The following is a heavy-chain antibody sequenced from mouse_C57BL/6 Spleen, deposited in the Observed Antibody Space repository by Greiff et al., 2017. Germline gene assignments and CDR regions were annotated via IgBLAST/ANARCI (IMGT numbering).Heavy chain of an antibody. CDR1: GYAFRSYW. CDR2: LYPGDGDT. J-gene: IGHJ2*01. D-gene: IGHD1-1*01. Sequence: VHLVESGAELVKPGASVKISCKASGYAFRSYWMNWVKQRPGKGLEWIGQLYPGDGDTNYNGKFKGKATLTADKSSSTAYMQLSSLTSEDSAVYFCARGGGSSSLFDYWGQGTTLTVSS. CDR3: ARGGGSSSLFDY. V-gene: IGHV1-80*01.